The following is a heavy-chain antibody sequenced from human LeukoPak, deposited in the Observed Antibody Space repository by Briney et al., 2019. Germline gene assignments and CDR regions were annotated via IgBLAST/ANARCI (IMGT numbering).Heavy chain of an antibody. CDR1: GYTFIGHY. Sequence: AAVKVSCKTSGYTFIGHYIHWVRQAPGQGLEWMGWVNPKNGGANYAPRFRGRVTMTRDRSTSTVYMELTRLTSNDTAVYYCARASFWESPVNWFDPWGQGTLVTVSS. D-gene: IGHD3-16*01. V-gene: IGHV1-2*07. CDR2: VNPKNGGA. J-gene: IGHJ5*02. CDR3: ARASFWESPVNWFDP.